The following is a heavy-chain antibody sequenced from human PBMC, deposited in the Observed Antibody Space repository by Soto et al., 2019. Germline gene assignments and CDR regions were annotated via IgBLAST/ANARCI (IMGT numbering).Heavy chain of an antibody. CDR1: GYTFTSYG. D-gene: IGHD3-3*01. CDR2: ISAYNGNT. J-gene: IGHJ6*01. V-gene: IGHV1-18*04. CDR3: ARLPDATDYDFWSAHYKPPDFFSATDV. Sequence: GASVKVSCKASGYTFTSYGISWVRQAPGQGLEWMGWISAYNGNTNYAQKLQGRVTMTTDTSTSTAYMELRSLRSDDTAVYYCARLPDATDYDFWSAHYKPPDFFSATDVRGEGTKVTV.